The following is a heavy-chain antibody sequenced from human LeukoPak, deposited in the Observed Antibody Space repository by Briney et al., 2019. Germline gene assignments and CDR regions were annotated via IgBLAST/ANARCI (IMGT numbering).Heavy chain of an antibody. Sequence: SVKVSCKASGGTFSSYAISWVRQAPGQGLEWMGGIIPIFGTANYAQKFQGRVTITADESTSTAYMELSGVRSEDTAVYYCARSTVDTAMVSPRSFDYWGQGTLVTVSS. J-gene: IGHJ4*02. V-gene: IGHV1-69*13. CDR1: GGTFSSYA. CDR3: ARSTVDTAMVSPRSFDY. CDR2: IIPIFGTA. D-gene: IGHD5-18*01.